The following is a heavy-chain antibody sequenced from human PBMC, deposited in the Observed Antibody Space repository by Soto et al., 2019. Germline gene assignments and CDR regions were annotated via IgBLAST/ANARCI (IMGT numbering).Heavy chain of an antibody. CDR3: TTDEIRYYGSGSYFFFSGLSLILFAY. Sequence: AQGDRRVRCAGSGVTLRRYTNNVVRHAPGKGKEWVGRIKNKTDGGTQDYAAPVKGRFTIPRDDSKNTLYLQMNSLKTEDTAVYYCTTDEIRYYGSGSYFFFSGLSLILFAYRSQGSLVIVSS. CDR2: IKNKTDGGTQ. D-gene: IGHD3-10*01. J-gene: IGHJ4*02. CDR1: GVTLRRYT. V-gene: IGHV3-15*07.